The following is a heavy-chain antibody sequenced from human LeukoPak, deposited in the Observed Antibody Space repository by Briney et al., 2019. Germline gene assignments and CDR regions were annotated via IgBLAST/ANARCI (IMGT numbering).Heavy chain of an antibody. J-gene: IGHJ4*02. CDR3: ARHNGYYDVLTGPFDY. Sequence: PSETLSLTCAVYGGSFSGYYWSWIRQPPGKGLEWIGEINHSGSTNYNPSLKSRVTISVDTSKNQFSLKLNSVTAADTAVYYCARHNGYYDVLTGPFDYWGQGTLVTVSS. V-gene: IGHV4-34*01. CDR1: GGSFSGYY. D-gene: IGHD3-9*01. CDR2: INHSGST.